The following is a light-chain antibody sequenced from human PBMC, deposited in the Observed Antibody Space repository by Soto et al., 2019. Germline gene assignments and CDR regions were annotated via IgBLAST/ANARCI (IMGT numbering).Light chain of an antibody. Sequence: EIVLTQAPGTLSLSPGERPTLSCRASQSVSSSYLAWYQQKPGQAPRLLIYGASSRATGIPDRFSGSGSGTDFTLTISRLEPEDFAVYYCQQYGSSSLTFGGGTKVDIK. CDR2: GAS. V-gene: IGKV3-20*01. CDR1: QSVSSSY. CDR3: QQYGSSSLT. J-gene: IGKJ4*01.